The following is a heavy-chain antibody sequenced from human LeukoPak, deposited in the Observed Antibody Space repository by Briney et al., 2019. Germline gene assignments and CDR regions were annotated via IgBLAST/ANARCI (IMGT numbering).Heavy chain of an antibody. V-gene: IGHV1-8*01. J-gene: IGHJ4*02. D-gene: IGHD2-2*02. Sequence: GASVKLSCKASGYTFTSYDINWVRQATGQGLEWMGWMNPNSGNTGYAQKFQNRVTMTTNTSINTAYMELDSLRSEDTAVYYCARAARGFCSRISCYTLDSWGQGTLVTVSS. CDR3: ARAARGFCSRISCYTLDS. CDR2: MNPNSGNT. CDR1: GYTFTSYD.